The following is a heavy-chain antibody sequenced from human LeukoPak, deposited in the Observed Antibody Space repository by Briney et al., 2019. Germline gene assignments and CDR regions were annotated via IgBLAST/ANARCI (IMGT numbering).Heavy chain of an antibody. CDR1: GVSIGGYY. D-gene: IGHD3-16*02. CDR2: IYNSGSS. Sequence: SETLSLTCTVSGVSIGGYYWSWVRQPPGKGLEWIGYIYNSGSSSYNPSLKSRVTMSVDASKNQFSLKLSSVTAADTAVYYCARGLIAYFDYWGQGTLVTVSS. V-gene: IGHV4-59*01. CDR3: ARGLIAYFDY. J-gene: IGHJ4*02.